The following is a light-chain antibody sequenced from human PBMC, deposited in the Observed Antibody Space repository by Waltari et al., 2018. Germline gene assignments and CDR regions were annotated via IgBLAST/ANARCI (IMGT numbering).Light chain of an antibody. Sequence: QSVLTQPPSASGTPGQRVTISCSGSRSNIGSNSVYWYQQLPGTAPKLLIYRNNLRPPGLPDRFSGSKSGTSASLAISGLRSEDEADYYCAAWDDSLSGRVFGGGTKVTVL. CDR1: RSNIGSNS. J-gene: IGLJ3*02. CDR3: AAWDDSLSGRV. CDR2: RNN. V-gene: IGLV1-47*01.